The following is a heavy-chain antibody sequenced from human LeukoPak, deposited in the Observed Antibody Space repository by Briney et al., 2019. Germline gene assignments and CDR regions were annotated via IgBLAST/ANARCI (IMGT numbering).Heavy chain of an antibody. J-gene: IGHJ4*02. D-gene: IGHD6-13*01. CDR3: ARGYLAAGDY. CDR1: GYTFIDYY. CDR2: INPSGGGT. Sequence: ASVKVSYTPSGYTFIDYYMHWVRQAPGQGLVWMGIINPSGGGTTYAQKFECRVTMTRDTSTGTVYMELSSLGSEDTAVYYCARGYLAAGDYWGQGTLVTVSS. V-gene: IGHV1-46*01.